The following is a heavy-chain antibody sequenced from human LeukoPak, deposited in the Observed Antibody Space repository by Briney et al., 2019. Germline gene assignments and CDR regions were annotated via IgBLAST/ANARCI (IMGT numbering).Heavy chain of an antibody. CDR2: INSDGSST. CDR1: GFTFSSYW. Sequence: GGSLRLSCAASGFTFSSYWMHWVRHAPGKGLVWVSRINSDGSSTSYADSVKGRFTISRDNAKNTLYLQMNSLRAEDTAVYYCAREERFHWGSRFDYWGQGTLVTVSS. V-gene: IGHV3-74*01. J-gene: IGHJ4*02. D-gene: IGHD7-27*01. CDR3: AREERFHWGSRFDY.